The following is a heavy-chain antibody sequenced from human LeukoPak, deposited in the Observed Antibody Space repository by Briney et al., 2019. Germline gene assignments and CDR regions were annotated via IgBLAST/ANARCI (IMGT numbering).Heavy chain of an antibody. CDR3: ARGRVAYGYGEFDY. CDR1: GGSISSYY. D-gene: IGHD5-18*01. V-gene: IGHV4-59*01. Sequence: KPSETLSLTCTVPGGSISSYYWSWIRQPPGKGLEWIGYIYYSGSTNYNPPLKSRVTISVDTSKNQFSLKLTSVTAADTAVYYCARGRVAYGYGEFDYWGQGTLVTVSS. J-gene: IGHJ4*02. CDR2: IYYSGST.